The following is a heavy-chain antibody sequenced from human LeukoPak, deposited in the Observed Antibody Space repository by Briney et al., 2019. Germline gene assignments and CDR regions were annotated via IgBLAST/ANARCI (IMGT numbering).Heavy chain of an antibody. Sequence: PGGSLRLSCAASGFTVSSNYMSWVRQAPGKGLEWVSVIYSGGSTYYADSVKGRFTISRDNSKNTLYLQMNSLRAEETAVYYCASGPYAVGFDYWGQGTLVTVSS. J-gene: IGHJ4*02. CDR3: ASGPYAVGFDY. V-gene: IGHV3-66*01. CDR2: IYSGGST. CDR1: GFTVSSNY. D-gene: IGHD6-19*01.